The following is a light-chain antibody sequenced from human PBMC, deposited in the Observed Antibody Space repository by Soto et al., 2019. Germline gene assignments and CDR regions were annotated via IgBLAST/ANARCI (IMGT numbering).Light chain of an antibody. J-gene: IGLJ3*02. CDR2: AVT. CDR3: SSYAVSSIRL. Sequence: QSALTQPPSASXSPGQSVTISCTGTSSDIGGYQYVSWYQQHPGKAPKLLIYAVTKRPSGVPDRFSGSKSGNTASLTVSGLQAEDEADYYCSSYAVSSIRLFGGGTKLTVL. V-gene: IGLV2-8*01. CDR1: SSDIGGYQY.